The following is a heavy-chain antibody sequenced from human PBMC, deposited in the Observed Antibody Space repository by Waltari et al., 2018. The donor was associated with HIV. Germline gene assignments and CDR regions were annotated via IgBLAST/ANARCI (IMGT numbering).Heavy chain of an antibody. V-gene: IGHV3-23*04. D-gene: IGHD2-2*02. J-gene: IGHJ2*01. CDR2: ISGSGGST. Sequence: EVQLVESGGGLVQPGGSLRLSCAASGFTFSSYAMSWVRQAHGKGREWVSAISGSGGSTYYADSVKGRFTISRDNSKNTLYLQMNSLRAEDTAVYYCAKAPLYYWYFDLWGRGTLVTVSS. CDR3: AKAPLYYWYFDL. CDR1: GFTFSSYA.